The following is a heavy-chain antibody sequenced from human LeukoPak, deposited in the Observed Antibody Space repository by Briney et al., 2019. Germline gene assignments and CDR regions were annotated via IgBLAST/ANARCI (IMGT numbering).Heavy chain of an antibody. J-gene: IGHJ4*02. CDR1: GGTFSRYA. CDR3: ARISYYDSSGYNDY. CDR2: IIPIFGTA. V-gene: IGHV1-69*05. Sequence: SSVKVSRKGCGGTFSRYAISWVRQAAGQELEWMGGIIPIFGTAKYAQKFQGRVTNTTNESSTTAYMELSSLRSEDTAVYYCARISYYDSSGYNDYWGQGTLVTVSS. D-gene: IGHD3-22*01.